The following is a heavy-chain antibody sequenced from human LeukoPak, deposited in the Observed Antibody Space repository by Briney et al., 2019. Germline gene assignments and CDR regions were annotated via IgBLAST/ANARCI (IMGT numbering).Heavy chain of an antibody. D-gene: IGHD3-22*01. CDR3: ARDGYYYDSSGYYYNWFDP. V-gene: IGHV1-18*01. CDR1: GYTFTSYG. J-gene: IGHJ5*02. Sequence: ASVTVSCTASGYTFTSYGISWVRQAPGQGLEWMGWISAYNGNTNYAQKLQGRVTMTTDTSTSTAYMELRSLRSDDTAVYYCARDGYYYDSSGYYYNWFDPWGQGTLVTVSS. CDR2: ISAYNGNT.